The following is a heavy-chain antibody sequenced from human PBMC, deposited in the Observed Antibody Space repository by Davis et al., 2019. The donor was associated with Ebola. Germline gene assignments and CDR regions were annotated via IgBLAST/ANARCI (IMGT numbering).Heavy chain of an antibody. J-gene: IGHJ6*02. Sequence: PGGSLRLSCAASGFTFSSYWMHWVRQAPGKGLEWLSRTDSDGSDTSYGDSVKGRFTISRDNARNTVYLQLNSLRDEDTAVYFCARRILSPSRGGMDVWGRGTTVIVSS. D-gene: IGHD2/OR15-2a*01. CDR3: ARRILSPSRGGMDV. CDR1: GFTFSSYW. V-gene: IGHV3-74*01. CDR2: TDSDGSDT.